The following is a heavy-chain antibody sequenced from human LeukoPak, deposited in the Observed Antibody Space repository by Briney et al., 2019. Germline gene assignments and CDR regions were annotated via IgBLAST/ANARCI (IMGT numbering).Heavy chain of an antibody. J-gene: IGHJ4*01. V-gene: IGHV4-34*01. CDR2: INHSGST. CDR1: GGSFSGYY. CDR3: ARESGDTRTVNSFDF. Sequence: KPSETLSLTCAVYGGSFSGYYWSWIRQPPGKGLEWIGEINHSGSTNYNPSLKSRVTISVDTSKNQFSLKLSSVTAADTAVYFCARESGDTRTVNSFDFWGRGTLITVSS. D-gene: IGHD2-21*01.